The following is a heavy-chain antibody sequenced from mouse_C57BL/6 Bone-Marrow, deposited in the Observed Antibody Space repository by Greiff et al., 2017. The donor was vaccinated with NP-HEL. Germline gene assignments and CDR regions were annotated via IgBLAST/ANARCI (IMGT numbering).Heavy chain of an antibody. J-gene: IGHJ4*01. Sequence: QVQLKQPGAELVKPGASVKLSCKASGYTFTSYWMHWVKQRPGQGLEWIGMIHPNSGSTNYNEKFKSKATLTVDKSSSTAYMQLSSLTSEDSVVYYCARITTVGAMDDWGKGTSVTVSS. CDR3: ARITTVGAMDD. V-gene: IGHV1-64*01. CDR1: GYTFTSYW. D-gene: IGHD1-1*01. CDR2: IHPNSGST.